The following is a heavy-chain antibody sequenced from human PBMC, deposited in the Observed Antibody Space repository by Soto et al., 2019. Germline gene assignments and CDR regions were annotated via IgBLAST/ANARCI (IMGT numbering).Heavy chain of an antibody. CDR1: GFTFSSYA. Sequence: GGSLRLSCAASGFTFSSYAMHWVRQAPGKGLEWVAVISYDGSNKYYADSVKGRITISRDNSKNTLYLQMNSLRAEDTAVYYCARDLDYGRSEYYYYGMDVWGQGTTVTVSS. CDR2: ISYDGSNK. CDR3: ARDLDYGRSEYYYYGMDV. D-gene: IGHD4-17*01. V-gene: IGHV3-30-3*01. J-gene: IGHJ6*02.